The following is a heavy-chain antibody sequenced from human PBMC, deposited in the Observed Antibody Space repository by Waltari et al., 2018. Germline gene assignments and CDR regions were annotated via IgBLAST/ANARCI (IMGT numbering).Heavy chain of an antibody. CDR2: ISSSGSTI. Sequence: GGGLVQPGGSLRLSCAASGFTFSSYEMNWVRQAPGKGLEWVSYISSSGSTIYYADSVKGRFTISRDNAKNPLYLQMNSLRAEDTAFYFCASSEPDTLIQLLPAFDYLGQGTLVTVSS. V-gene: IGHV3-48*03. CDR1: GFTFSSYE. CDR3: ASSEPDTLIQLLPAFDY. D-gene: IGHD5-18*01. J-gene: IGHJ4*02.